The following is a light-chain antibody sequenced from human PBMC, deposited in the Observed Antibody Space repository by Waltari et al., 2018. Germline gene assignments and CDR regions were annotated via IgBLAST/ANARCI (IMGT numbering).Light chain of an antibody. J-gene: IGLJ1*01. CDR3: QVWDSGSNHYV. CDR2: DEG. Sequence: SYELTQPPPVSVATGQTASITCDGGEVGRKTGPLYQPKPGQAPVLVVYDEGDRPSGIPGRFSGSNSGNTAALTISRVDAGDEAEYYCQVWDSGSNHYVFGTVTKVTVL. V-gene: IGLV3-21*02. CDR1: EVGRKT.